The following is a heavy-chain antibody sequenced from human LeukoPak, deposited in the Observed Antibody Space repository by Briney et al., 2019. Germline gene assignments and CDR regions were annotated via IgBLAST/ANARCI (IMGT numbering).Heavy chain of an antibody. J-gene: IGHJ4*02. CDR1: GFTFSSDA. CDR2: ISGSGGST. V-gene: IGHV3-23*01. CDR3: AKAEGYCSGGICYPFFDY. D-gene: IGHD2-15*01. Sequence: GGSLRLSCAASGFTFSSDAMSWVRQAPGKGLEWVSAISGSGGSTYYADSVKGRFTISRDNSKNTLYLQMNSLRAEDTAVYYCAKAEGYCSGGICYPFFDYWGQGTLVTVSS.